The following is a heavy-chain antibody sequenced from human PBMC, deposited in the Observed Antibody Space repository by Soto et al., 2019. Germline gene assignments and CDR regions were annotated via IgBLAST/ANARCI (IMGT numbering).Heavy chain of an antibody. CDR2: ISYDGNYI. J-gene: IGHJ6*02. Sequence: PGGSLRLSCAVSGFTFSTYGMHWVRQAPGKGLEWVAVISYDGNYIYYADSVKGRFTISRDNSKYTLYLQMNSLRGEDTAVYYCARGSKAGDGYNSVDYYYCGMDVWGQGTTVTVSS. V-gene: IGHV3-30*03. CDR1: GFTFSTYG. CDR3: ARGSKAGDGYNSVDYYYCGMDV. D-gene: IGHD5-12*01.